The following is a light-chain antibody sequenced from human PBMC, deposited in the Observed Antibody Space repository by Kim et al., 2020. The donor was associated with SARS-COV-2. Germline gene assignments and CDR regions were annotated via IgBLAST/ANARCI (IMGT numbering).Light chain of an antibody. CDR1: QSISSW. CDR3: QQYNSYPWT. J-gene: IGKJ1*01. V-gene: IGKV1-5*03. CDR2: KAS. Sequence: DIHMTQSPSTLSASVGDRVTITCRASQSISSWLAWYQQKPGKAPNLLIYKASSLQTGVPSRFSGSGSGTEFTLTTSRLQADDFATYYCQQYNSYPWTFGQGTKVDIK.